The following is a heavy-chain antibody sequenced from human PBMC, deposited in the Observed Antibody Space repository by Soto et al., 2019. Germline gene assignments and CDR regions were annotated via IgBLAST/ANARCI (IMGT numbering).Heavy chain of an antibody. V-gene: IGHV3-21*01. J-gene: IGHJ5*01. CDR1: GFTFSSYS. D-gene: IGHD1-26*01. Sequence: GGSLRLSCAASGFTFSSYSMYWVRQAPGKGLGWVSSISSSSSYIYYADSVKGRFTISRDNDKHSLFLQMNSLRAEDTAVSYFARSYSRSYYEFPDVQNLDSWSQGTLVTVSS. CDR2: ISSSSSYI. CDR3: ARSYSRSYYEFPDVQNLDS.